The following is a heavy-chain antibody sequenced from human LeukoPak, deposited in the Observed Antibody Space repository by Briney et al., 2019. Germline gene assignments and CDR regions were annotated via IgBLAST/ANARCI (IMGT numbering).Heavy chain of an antibody. CDR1: GGSFSGYY. J-gene: IGHJ4*02. CDR3: ARGVPRVYVGVVVITGGFDY. CDR2: INHSGST. D-gene: IGHD3-22*01. V-gene: IGHV4-34*01. Sequence: SETLSLTCAVYGGSFSGYYWSWIRQPPGKGLEWIGEINHSGSTNYNPSLKSRVTISVDTSKNQFSLKLSSVTAADTAVYYCARGVPRVYVGVVVITGGFDYWGQGTLVTVSS.